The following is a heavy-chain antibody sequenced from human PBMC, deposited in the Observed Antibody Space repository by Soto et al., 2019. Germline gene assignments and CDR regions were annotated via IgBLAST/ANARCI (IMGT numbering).Heavy chain of an antibody. CDR3: ARGVPYGSGSYYKGGTFFDY. CDR2: ISAYNGNT. D-gene: IGHD3-10*01. J-gene: IGHJ4*02. CDR1: GYTFTSYG. Sequence: GASVKVSCKASGYTFTSYGISWVRQAPGQGLEWMGWISAYNGNTNYAQKLQGRVTMTTDTSTSTAYMELRSLRSDDTAVYYCARGVPYGSGSYYKGGTFFDYWGQGTLVTVSS. V-gene: IGHV1-18*01.